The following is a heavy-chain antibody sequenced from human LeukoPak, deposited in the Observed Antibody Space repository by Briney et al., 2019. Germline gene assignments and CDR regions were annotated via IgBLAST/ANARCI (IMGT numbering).Heavy chain of an antibody. D-gene: IGHD5-12*01. CDR3: VRDSPGYGAYDFD. CDR2: VSASGGHT. V-gene: IGHV3-23*01. J-gene: IGHJ4*02. CDR1: GASISSYY. Sequence: ETLSLTCTVSGASISSYYWSWIRQPPGKGLEWVSAVSASGGHTFYVDSARGRFTVSRDNSKNTLYLQMNNLSAEDTAVYYCVRDSPGYGAYDFDWGQGTLVTVSS.